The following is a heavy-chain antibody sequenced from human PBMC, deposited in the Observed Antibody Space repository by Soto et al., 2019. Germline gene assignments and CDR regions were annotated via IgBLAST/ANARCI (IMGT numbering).Heavy chain of an antibody. CDR2: IWYDGSNK. V-gene: IGHV3-33*01. D-gene: IGHD6-19*01. J-gene: IGHJ6*03. CDR1: GFTFSSYG. CDR3: ARALGQQWLDYYYYYMDV. Sequence: GGSLRLSCAASGFTFSSYGMHWVRQAPGKGLEWVAVIWYDGSNKYYADSVKGRFTISRDNSKNTLYLQMNSLRAEDTAVYYCARALGQQWLDYYYYYMDVWGKGTTVTVSS.